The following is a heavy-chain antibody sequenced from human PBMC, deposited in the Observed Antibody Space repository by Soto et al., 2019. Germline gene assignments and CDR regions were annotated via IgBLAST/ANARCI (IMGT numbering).Heavy chain of an antibody. CDR1: GISFDDYA. D-gene: IGHD5-12*01. V-gene: IGHV3-9*01. CDR3: ARGMDIVATIGFDS. CDR2: INWDSGDI. J-gene: IGHJ4*02. Sequence: VQLVESGGGLVQPGRSRRLSCVVSGISFDDYAMHWVRQVPGKGLEWVSGINWDSGDIGYADSVKGRFTISRDNAKNSLYLQMNSLRTEDTGVYYCARGMDIVATIGFDSWGQGTMVTVSS.